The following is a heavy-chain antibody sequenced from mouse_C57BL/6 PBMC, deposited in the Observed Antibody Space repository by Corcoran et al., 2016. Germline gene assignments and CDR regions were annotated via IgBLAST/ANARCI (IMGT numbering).Heavy chain of an antibody. Sequence: EVQLQQSGPELVKPGASVKISCKASGYTFTDYYMNRVKQSHGKSLEWIGDINPNNGGTSYNQKFKGKATLTVDKSASTAYMELRSMTSEDSAVYYCARYWDYWGQGTTLTVSS. D-gene: IGHD4-1*01. J-gene: IGHJ2*01. CDR2: INPNNGGT. V-gene: IGHV1-26*01. CDR3: ARYWDY. CDR1: GYTFTDYY.